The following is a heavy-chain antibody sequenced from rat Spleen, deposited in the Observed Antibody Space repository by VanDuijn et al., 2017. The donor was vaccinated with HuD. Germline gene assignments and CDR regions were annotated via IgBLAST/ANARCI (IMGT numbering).Heavy chain of an antibody. CDR2: IQNGGST. J-gene: IGHJ2*01. CDR3: ASQYYYDGYYRDY. Sequence: QVQLKESGPGLVQPSQTLSLTCTVSGFSLSNYGVFWVRQPTGKGLEWMGRIQNGGSTDYNSGLKSRLSISRDTSKSQVYLKMNSLQTEDTAMYFCASQYYYDGYYRDYWGQGLMVTVSS. V-gene: IGHV2-19*01. D-gene: IGHD1-12*03. CDR1: GFSLSNYG.